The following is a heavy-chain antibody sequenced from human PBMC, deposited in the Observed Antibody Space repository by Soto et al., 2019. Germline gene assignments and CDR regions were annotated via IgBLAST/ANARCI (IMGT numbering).Heavy chain of an antibody. CDR3: ARGNDYASGTYYFDY. CDR1: GYSFTSYW. J-gene: IGHJ4*02. Sequence: PGESLKISCKSSGYSFTSYWIVWVRQMPGKGLKWMGIIYPGDSDTRYSPSFQGQVTISADKSMSTAYLQWSSLKASDTAMYYCARGNDYASGTYYFDYWGQGTLVTVSS. V-gene: IGHV5-51*01. D-gene: IGHD3-16*01. CDR2: IYPGDSDT.